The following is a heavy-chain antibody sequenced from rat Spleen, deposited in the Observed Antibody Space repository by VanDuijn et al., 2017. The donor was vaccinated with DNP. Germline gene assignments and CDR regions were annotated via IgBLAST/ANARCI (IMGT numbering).Heavy chain of an antibody. V-gene: IGHV5-58*01. D-gene: IGHD1-7*01. CDR1: GFTFSTYW. Sequence: EVHLVETGGGLVQPGRSLKLSCVTAGFTFSTYWMYWIRQAPGKGLEWVATISTSGGSTYYRDSVKGRFTISRDNAKSTLYLQMDSLRSEDTATYYCASHDYSYWGQGVMVTVSS. J-gene: IGHJ2*01. CDR3: ASHDYSY. CDR2: ISTSGGST.